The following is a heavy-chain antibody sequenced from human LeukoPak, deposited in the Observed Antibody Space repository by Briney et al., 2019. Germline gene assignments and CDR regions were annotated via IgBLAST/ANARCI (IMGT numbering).Heavy chain of an antibody. CDR2: INQDGSEK. D-gene: IGHD5-12*01. Sequence: PGGSLRLSCAASGFTFSSYWMSWVRQAPGKGMEWVVNINQDGSEKYYVDSVKGRFTISRDNAKNSLYLQMNSLRAEDTAVYYCARERGYAYYYYGMDVWGQGTTVTVSS. CDR1: GFTFSSYW. V-gene: IGHV3-7*01. CDR3: ARERGYAYYYYGMDV. J-gene: IGHJ6*02.